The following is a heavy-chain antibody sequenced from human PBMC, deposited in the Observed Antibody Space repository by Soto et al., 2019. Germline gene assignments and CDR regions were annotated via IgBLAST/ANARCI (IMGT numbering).Heavy chain of an antibody. V-gene: IGHV4-59*08. CDR1: GGSISSYY. CDR3: ARTGGEDAFDS. Sequence: PSETLSLTCTVSGGSISSYYWSWIRQPPGKGLEWIGYIYYSGSTNYNPSLKSRVTISVDTSKNQFSLKLSSVTAADTAVYYCARTGGEDAFDSWGQGTMVTVSS. J-gene: IGHJ3*02. D-gene: IGHD3-16*01. CDR2: IYYSGST.